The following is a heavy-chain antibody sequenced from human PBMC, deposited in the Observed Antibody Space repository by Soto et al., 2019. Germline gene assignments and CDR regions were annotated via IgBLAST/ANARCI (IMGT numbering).Heavy chain of an antibody. D-gene: IGHD2-8*01. CDR2: ISAYNGNT. J-gene: IGHJ6*02. Sequence: ASVKVSCKASGYTFTSYGISWVRQAPGQGLEWMGWISAYNGNTNYAQKLQGRVTMTTDTSTSTAYMELRSLRSDDTAVYYCASPRYASNYYYYYYGMDVWGQGTTVTVSS. CDR1: GYTFTSYG. CDR3: ASPRYASNYYYYYYGMDV. V-gene: IGHV1-18*01.